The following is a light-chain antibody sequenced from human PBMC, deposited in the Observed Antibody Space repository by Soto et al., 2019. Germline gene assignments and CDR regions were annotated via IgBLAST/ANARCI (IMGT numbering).Light chain of an antibody. CDR2: GNS. Sequence: QSVLTQPPSVSGAPGQRVTISCTGSSSNIGAGYDVHWYQQLPGTAPKLLIYGNSNRPSGVPDRFSGSKSGTSASLAITGLLAEDEADYYCHSYDSSLSGWVFGGGPKLTVL. V-gene: IGLV1-40*01. CDR1: SSNIGAGYD. J-gene: IGLJ3*02. CDR3: HSYDSSLSGWV.